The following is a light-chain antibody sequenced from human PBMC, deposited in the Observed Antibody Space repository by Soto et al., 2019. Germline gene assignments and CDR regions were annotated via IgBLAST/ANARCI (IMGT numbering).Light chain of an antibody. CDR1: QSVSSNY. CDR2: GAS. J-gene: IGKJ4*01. CDR3: QQRSNRLT. Sequence: EIVLTQSPGTLSLSPGDRASLSCRASQSVSSNYLAWFQQKPGQAPRLLISGASNRASDIPDRFSGSGSGTDFTLTISSLEPEDSAVYYCQQRSNRLTFGGGTKVDIK. V-gene: IGKV3D-20*02.